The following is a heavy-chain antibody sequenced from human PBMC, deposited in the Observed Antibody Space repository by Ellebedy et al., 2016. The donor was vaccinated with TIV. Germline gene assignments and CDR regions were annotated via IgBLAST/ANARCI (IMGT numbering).Heavy chain of an antibody. D-gene: IGHD1-26*01. CDR2: ISGDSGTI. Sequence: GESLKISXAASGFVFNKYSMDWVRQAPGKGLEWVSFISGDSGTIYYADSVQGRFTISRDNAKNSLYLQMNNLRDEDTAVYYCARGYLENPFDYWGQGTLITVS. CDR3: ARGYLENPFDY. J-gene: IGHJ4*02. V-gene: IGHV3-48*02. CDR1: GFVFNKYS.